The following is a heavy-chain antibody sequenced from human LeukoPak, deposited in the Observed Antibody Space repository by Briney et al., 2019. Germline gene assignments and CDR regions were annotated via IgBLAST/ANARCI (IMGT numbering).Heavy chain of an antibody. J-gene: IGHJ4*02. CDR1: GGSLSSYY. Sequence: SETLSLTCTVSGGSLSSYYWSWIRQPPGKGLEWVGDIYYSGSNNYNPSLKSRVTISVDTSKNQFSLKLSSVTAADTAVYYCARVDPDSSSTLEVFDYWGQGTLVTVSS. CDR3: ARVDPDSSSTLEVFDY. CDR2: IYYSGSN. D-gene: IGHD6-6*01. V-gene: IGHV4-59*01.